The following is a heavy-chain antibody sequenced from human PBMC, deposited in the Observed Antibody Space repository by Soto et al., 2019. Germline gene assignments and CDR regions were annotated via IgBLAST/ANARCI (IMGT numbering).Heavy chain of an antibody. J-gene: IGHJ4*02. CDR3: ARESEDLSSNLDY. CDR1: GFTFTRYS. CDR2: ISSTTNYI. V-gene: IGHV3-21*06. Sequence: GGSLRLSCAASGFTFTRYSMNWVRQAPGKGLEWVASISSTTNYIYYGESLKGRLTISRDNAKNSMYLQMNTLRAEDTAVYYCARESEDLSSNLDYWGQGTLVTVS.